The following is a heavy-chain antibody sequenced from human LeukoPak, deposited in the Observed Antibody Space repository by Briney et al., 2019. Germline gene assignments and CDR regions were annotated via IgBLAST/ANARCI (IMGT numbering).Heavy chain of an antibody. CDR3: XXXXXXXXXXXXXXXXY. J-gene: IGHJ4*02. V-gene: IGHV3-30*03. CDR2: ISYDGRSK. Sequence: GMYWGRQAQGXGLXWVAIISYDGRSKDYADSVKGRFTISRDNSKNTVYLQMNSLRAEERGMYYXXXXXXXXXXXXXXXXXYWVQGTXVTVSS.